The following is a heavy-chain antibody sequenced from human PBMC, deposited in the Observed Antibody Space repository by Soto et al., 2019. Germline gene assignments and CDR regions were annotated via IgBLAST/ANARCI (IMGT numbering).Heavy chain of an antibody. D-gene: IGHD6-13*01. Sequence: VQLVESGGGLVKPGGSLRLSCAASGFTFSSYSMNWVRQAPGKGLEWVSSISSSSSYIYYADSVKGRFTISRDNAKNSLYLQMNSLRAEDTAVYYCARDQKIPAAAGVYYYYGMDVWGQGTTVTVSS. CDR1: GFTFSSYS. CDR3: ARDQKIPAAAGVYYYYGMDV. CDR2: ISSSSSYI. J-gene: IGHJ6*02. V-gene: IGHV3-21*01.